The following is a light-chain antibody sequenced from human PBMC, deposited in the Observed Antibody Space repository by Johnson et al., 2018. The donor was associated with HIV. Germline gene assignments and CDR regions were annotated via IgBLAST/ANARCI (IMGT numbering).Light chain of an antibody. CDR3: AAWDSSLSAGLYG. V-gene: IGLV1-44*01. CDR1: SSNIGSNT. J-gene: IGLJ1*01. CDR2: SNN. Sequence: QPVLTQPPSASGTPGQRVTISCSGSSSNIGSNTVNWYQQLPGTAPKLLIYSNNQRPSGVPDRFSGSKSGTSASLAISGLQSEDEADYYCAAWDSSLSAGLYGFGTGTNVTVL.